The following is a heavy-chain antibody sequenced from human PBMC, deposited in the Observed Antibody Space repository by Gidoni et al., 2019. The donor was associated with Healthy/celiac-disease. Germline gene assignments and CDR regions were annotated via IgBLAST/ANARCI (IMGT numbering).Heavy chain of an antibody. J-gene: IGHJ4*02. CDR2: IDYSGST. Sequence: QLQLQESGPGLVKPSATLSLPCTVSGGPISSSSYYWGGIRQPPGKGLEWIGSIDYSGSTYYNPSLKSRVTISVDTSKNQFSLKLSSVTAADTAVYYCARHATPVVVVAATPVFDYWGQGTLVTVSS. CDR3: ARHATPVVVVAATPVFDY. V-gene: IGHV4-39*01. CDR1: GGPISSSSYY. D-gene: IGHD2-15*01.